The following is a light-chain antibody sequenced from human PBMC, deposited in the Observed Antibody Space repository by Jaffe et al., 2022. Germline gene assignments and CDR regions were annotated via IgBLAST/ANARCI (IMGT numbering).Light chain of an antibody. CDR3: CSYAGSYTWV. Sequence: QSALTQPRSVSGSPGQSVTISCTGTSSDVGGYNYVSLYQQHPDKAPKLMIYDVSKRPSGVPDRFSGSKSGNTASLTISGLQAEDKADYCCCSYAGSYTWVFGGGTKLTVL. CDR2: DVS. J-gene: IGLJ3*02. CDR1: SSDVGGYNY. V-gene: IGLV2-11*01.